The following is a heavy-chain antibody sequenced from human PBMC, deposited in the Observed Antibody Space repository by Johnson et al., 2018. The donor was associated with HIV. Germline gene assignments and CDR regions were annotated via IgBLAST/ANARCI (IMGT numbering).Heavy chain of an antibody. J-gene: IGHJ3*02. Sequence: MLLVESGGGAVRPGGSLRISCAASGFTFDDCGMSWVRQAPGKGLEWVSGITWSGGSTYFADSVTGRFTISRDNSKNTLYLQMNSLRAEDTAVYYCARLTWDQNRGWDAFDIWGQGTMVTVSS. CDR2: ITWSGGST. CDR3: ARLTWDQNRGWDAFDI. V-gene: IGHV3-20*04. CDR1: GFTFDDCG. D-gene: IGHD1-26*01.